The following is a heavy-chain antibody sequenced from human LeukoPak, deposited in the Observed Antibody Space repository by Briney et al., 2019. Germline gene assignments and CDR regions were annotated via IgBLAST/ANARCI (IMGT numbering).Heavy chain of an antibody. D-gene: IGHD5-24*01. V-gene: IGHV1-8*01. J-gene: IGHJ4*02. CDR1: GYTFTSYD. CDR2: MNPNSGNT. CDR3: ARGSRRDGYNSRY. Sequence: ASVKVSCKASGYTFTSYDINWVRQATGQGLEWMGWMNPNSGNTGYAQKFQGRVTMTRNTSISTAYMELRSLRSEDTAVYYCARGSRRDGYNSRYWGQGTLVTVSS.